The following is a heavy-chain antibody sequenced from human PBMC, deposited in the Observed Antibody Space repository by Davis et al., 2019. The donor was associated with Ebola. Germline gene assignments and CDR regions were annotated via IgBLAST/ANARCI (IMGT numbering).Heavy chain of an antibody. CDR3: ARHVYGDFWYFDL. CDR1: GFTLSGYD. V-gene: IGHV3-33*01. Sequence: GGSLRLSCAAPGFTLSGYDMNWVRQAPGKGLQWVAVICDDGSNKYYADSVKGRFTISRDNSKNTLFLQMNSLRAEDTAVYYCARHVYGDFWYFDLWGRGTRVTVSS. J-gene: IGHJ2*01. CDR2: ICDDGSNK. D-gene: IGHD4-17*01.